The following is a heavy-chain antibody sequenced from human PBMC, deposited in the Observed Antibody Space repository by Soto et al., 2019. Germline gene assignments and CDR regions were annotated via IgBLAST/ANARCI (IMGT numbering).Heavy chain of an antibody. CDR3: ARETPPMGVVPAAMPDAFDI. CDR2: IYYSGST. CDR1: GGSISSGDSY. J-gene: IGHJ3*02. Sequence: SATLSLTCTVSGGSISSGDSYWCWIRQPPGKVLERIGSIYYSGSTYYNPSLKRRVTISVDTSKKQFSLKLSSVTAADTAVYYCARETPPMGVVPAAMPDAFDIWGQGTMVTVSS. V-gene: IGHV4-30-4*01. D-gene: IGHD2-2*01.